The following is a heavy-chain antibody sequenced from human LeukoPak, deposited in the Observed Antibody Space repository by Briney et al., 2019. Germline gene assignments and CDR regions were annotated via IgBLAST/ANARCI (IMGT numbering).Heavy chain of an antibody. CDR2: IIPIFGTA. V-gene: IGHV1-69*05. CDR1: GATFSSYA. CDR3: ARVLGYYDSRGYCHMEAFDI. Sequence: SVKVSCKASGATFSSYAISWVRQAPGQGLEWMGGIIPIFGTANYAQKFQGRVTITTDDSTTTASMELSSIRPEDTAVYYCARVLGYYDSRGYCHMEAFDIWGQGTMVTVSS. D-gene: IGHD3-22*01. J-gene: IGHJ3*02.